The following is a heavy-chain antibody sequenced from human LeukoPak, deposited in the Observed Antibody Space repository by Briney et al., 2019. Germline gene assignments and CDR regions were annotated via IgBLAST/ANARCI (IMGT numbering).Heavy chain of an antibody. V-gene: IGHV5-51*01. J-gene: IGHJ4*02. CDR1: GYSFTSYW. CDR2: IYPGDSDT. Sequence: GESLKISCKGSGYSFTSYWIGWVRQMPGKGLDWMGIIYPGDSDTRYSPSFQGQVTISADKSINTAYLQWSSLKASDTAMYYCARRHGYDCTNGVCQFYYFDYWGQGTLVTVSS. CDR3: ARRHGYDCTNGVCQFYYFDY. D-gene: IGHD2-8*01.